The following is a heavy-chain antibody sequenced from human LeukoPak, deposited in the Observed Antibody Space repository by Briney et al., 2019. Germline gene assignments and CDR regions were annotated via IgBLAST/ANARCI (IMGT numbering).Heavy chain of an antibody. CDR2: IYTSGST. Sequence: PSQTLSLTCTVSGGSISSGSYYWSWIRQPAGKGLEWIGRIYTSGSTNYNPSLKSRVTISVDTSKNQFSLKLSSVTAADTAVYYCARGPIPGIAAAVYYYGMDVWGKGTTVTVSS. D-gene: IGHD6-13*01. CDR1: GGSISSGSYY. J-gene: IGHJ6*04. V-gene: IGHV4-61*02. CDR3: ARGPIPGIAAAVYYYGMDV.